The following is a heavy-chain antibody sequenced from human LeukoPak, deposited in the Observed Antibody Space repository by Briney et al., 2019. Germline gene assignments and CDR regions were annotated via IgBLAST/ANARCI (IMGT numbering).Heavy chain of an antibody. V-gene: IGHV3-15*01. Sequence: SGGSLRLSCAASGFTLSNAWMSWVRQAPGKGLEWVGRINTKVDGGTTEYAAPVKGRFLISRDDSKNTLYLQMNSLKAEDSAVYYCTRDDFWSVNHVDVWGKGTTVAVIS. CDR2: INTKVDGGTT. CDR3: TRDDFWSVNHVDV. D-gene: IGHD3-3*01. CDR1: GFTLSNAW. J-gene: IGHJ6*04.